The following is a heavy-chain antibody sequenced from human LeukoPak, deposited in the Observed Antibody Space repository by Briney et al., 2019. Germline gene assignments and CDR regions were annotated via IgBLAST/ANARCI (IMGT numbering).Heavy chain of an antibody. V-gene: IGHV4-34*01. J-gene: IGHJ4*02. CDR1: GGSFSGYY. Sequence: SETLSLTCAVYGGSFSGYYWSWIRQPPGKGLEWIGEINHSGSTNYNPSLKSRVTISVDTSKNQFSLKLSSVTAADTAVYYCARTEYSYGDDYWGQGTLVTVSS. CDR2: INHSGST. D-gene: IGHD5-18*01. CDR3: ARTEYSYGDDY.